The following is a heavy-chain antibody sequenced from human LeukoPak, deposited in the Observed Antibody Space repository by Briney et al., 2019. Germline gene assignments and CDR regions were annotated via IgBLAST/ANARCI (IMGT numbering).Heavy chain of an antibody. D-gene: IGHD3-22*01. V-gene: IGHV4-39*07. CDR1: GGSISSSSYY. CDR2: IYYSGST. J-gene: IGHJ5*02. CDR3: AREVRFDSSGYIGGPDWFDP. Sequence: PSETLSLTCTVSGGSISSSSYYWGWIRQPPGKGLEWIGSIYYSGSTYYNPSLKSRVTISVDTSKNQFSLKLSSVTAADTAVYYCAREVRFDSSGYIGGPDWFDPWGQGTLVTVSS.